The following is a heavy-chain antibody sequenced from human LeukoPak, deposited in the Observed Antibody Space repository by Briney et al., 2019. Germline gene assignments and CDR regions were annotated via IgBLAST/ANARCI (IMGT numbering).Heavy chain of an antibody. Sequence: PSETLSLTCTVSGGSISSGDYYWSWIRQAPGKGLEWVSYISSSGSTIYYADSVKGRFTISRDNAKNSLYLQMNSLRAEDTAVYYCARGKWELLGIDYWGQGTLVTVSS. D-gene: IGHD1-26*01. J-gene: IGHJ4*02. CDR3: ARGKWELLGIDY. CDR2: ISSSGSTI. V-gene: IGHV3-11*04. CDR1: GGSISSGDYY.